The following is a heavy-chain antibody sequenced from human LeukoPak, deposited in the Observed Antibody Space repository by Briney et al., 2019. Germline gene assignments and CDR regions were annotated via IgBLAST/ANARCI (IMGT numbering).Heavy chain of an antibody. Sequence: GGSLRLSCAASGFTFSSYAMSWVRQAPGKGLEWVSAISGSGGSTYYADSVKGRFTISRDNSKNTLYLQMNSLRTEDTAVYYCPRDSAVTIFFSPLMDVWGQGTTVTVSS. D-gene: IGHD3-9*01. V-gene: IGHV3-23*01. CDR3: PRDSAVTIFFSPLMDV. CDR2: ISGSGGST. CDR1: GFTFSSYA. J-gene: IGHJ6*02.